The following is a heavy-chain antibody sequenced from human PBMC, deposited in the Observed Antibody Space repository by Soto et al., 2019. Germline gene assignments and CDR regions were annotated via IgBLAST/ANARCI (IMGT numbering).Heavy chain of an antibody. CDR3: ATDQDSSGYYFPGGFHI. D-gene: IGHD3-22*01. CDR2: FDPEKGET. CDR1: GYTLTELS. V-gene: IGHV1-24*01. J-gene: IGHJ3*02. Sequence: QVQLVQSGAEVKKPGASVRVSCKVSGYTLTELSMHWVRQAPGKGFEWMGGFDPEKGETIYAQKFQGRVTMTEDTSTDTAYMEVSSLRSEDTAVYYCATDQDSSGYYFPGGFHIWGQGTMVTVSS.